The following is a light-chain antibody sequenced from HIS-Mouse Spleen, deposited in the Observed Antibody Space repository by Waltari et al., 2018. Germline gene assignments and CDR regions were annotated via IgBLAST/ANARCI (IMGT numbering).Light chain of an antibody. J-gene: IGLJ2*01. CDR2: EDN. V-gene: IGLV6-57*04. CDR3: QSYDSSNHVV. CDR1: SGSIASTY. Sequence: NFMLTQPHSVSESPGKTVTISCTRSSGSIASTYLLWYQQRPGSAPTPVIYEDNQRPSGVPDRFSGSIDSSSNSASLTISGLKTEDEADYYCQSYDSSNHVVFGGGTKLTVL.